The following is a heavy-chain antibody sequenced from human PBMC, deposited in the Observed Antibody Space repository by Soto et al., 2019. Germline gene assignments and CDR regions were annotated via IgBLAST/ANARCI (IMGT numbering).Heavy chain of an antibody. CDR2: IYYSGST. D-gene: IGHD2-2*01. CDR1: GGSISSYY. J-gene: IGHJ4*02. CDR3: ARGGSSTRFDY. Sequence: PSETLSLTCTVSGGSISSYYWSWIRQPPGKGLEWIGYIYYSGSTNYNPSLKSRVTISVDTSKNQFSLKLSSVTAADTAVYYCARGGSSTRFDYWGQGTLVTVS. V-gene: IGHV4-59*01.